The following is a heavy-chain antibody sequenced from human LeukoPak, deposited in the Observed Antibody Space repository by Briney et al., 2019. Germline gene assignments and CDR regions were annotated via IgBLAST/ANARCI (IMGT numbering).Heavy chain of an antibody. CDR3: ARDQIAHSSSFDYYYLDV. V-gene: IGHV1-24*01. J-gene: IGHJ6*03. CDR2: FDPEDGET. CDR1: GYTLTELS. D-gene: IGHD6-13*01. Sequence: ASVKVSCKVSGYTLTELSMHWVRQAPGKGLEWMGGFDPEDGETIYAQKFQGRVTMTEDTSTDTAYMELSSLRSEDTAVYYCARDQIAHSSSFDYYYLDVWGKGTTVTVSS.